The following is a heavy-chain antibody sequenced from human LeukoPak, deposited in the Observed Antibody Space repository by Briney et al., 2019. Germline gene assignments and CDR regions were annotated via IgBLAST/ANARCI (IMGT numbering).Heavy chain of an antibody. Sequence: PGGSLRLSCAALEFTFRSYCMTWVRQAPGKGLEWVANIKQDGSEKYYVDSVKGRFTISRDNAKNSLYLQMNSLRAEDTAVYYCARADSSIAARLSRSSIFNYYYYMDVWGKGTTVTVSS. CDR1: EFTFRSYC. CDR2: IKQDGSEK. CDR3: ARADSSIAARLSRSSIFNYYYYMDV. V-gene: IGHV3-7*01. J-gene: IGHJ6*03. D-gene: IGHD6-6*01.